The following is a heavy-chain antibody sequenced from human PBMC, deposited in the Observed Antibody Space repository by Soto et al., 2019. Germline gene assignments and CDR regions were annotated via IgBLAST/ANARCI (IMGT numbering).Heavy chain of an antibody. CDR3: AKDGNQLLWLGYFDY. CDR2: ISSSGSTI. V-gene: IGHV3-48*01. D-gene: IGHD2-2*01. Sequence: GGSLRLSCAASGFSFSSHSMKWVRQAPGKGLEWVSYISSSGSTIYYADSVKGRFTISRDNAKNSLYLQMNSLRAEDTAVYYCAKDGNQLLWLGYFDYWGQGTLVTVSS. J-gene: IGHJ4*02. CDR1: GFSFSSHS.